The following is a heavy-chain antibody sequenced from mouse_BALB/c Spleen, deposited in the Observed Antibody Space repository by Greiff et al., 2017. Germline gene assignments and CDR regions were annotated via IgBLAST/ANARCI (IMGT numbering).Heavy chain of an antibody. CDR3: ARNGNYWYFDV. D-gene: IGHD2-1*01. J-gene: IGHJ1*01. CDR2: ISYSGST. CDR1: GYSITRYYA. V-gene: IGHV3-2*02. Sequence: EVKLLESGPGLVKPSQSLSLTCTVTGYSITRYYAWNWIRQFPGNKLEWLGYISYSGSTSYNPSLKSRISITRDTSKNQFFLQLNSVTTEDTATYYCARNGNYWYFDVWGAGTTVTVSS.